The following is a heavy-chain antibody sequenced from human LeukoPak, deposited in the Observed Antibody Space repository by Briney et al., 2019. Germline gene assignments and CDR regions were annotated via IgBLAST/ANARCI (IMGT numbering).Heavy chain of an antibody. CDR2: INLDGSET. D-gene: IGHD6-19*01. CDR3: ARGYSVWLR. CDR1: GFTFSNYW. Sequence: PGGSLRLSCAASGFTFSNYWMTWVRQGPGEGLEWLANINLDGSETHFVDSVKGRFTISRDNAKNSLSLQMSGLRVEDTAVYYCARGYSVWLRWSQGTQVTVSS. V-gene: IGHV3-7*01. J-gene: IGHJ4*02.